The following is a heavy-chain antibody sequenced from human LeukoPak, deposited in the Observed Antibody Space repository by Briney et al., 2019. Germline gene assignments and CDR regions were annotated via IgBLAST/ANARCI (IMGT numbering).Heavy chain of an antibody. J-gene: IGHJ4*02. V-gene: IGHV3-53*01. D-gene: IGHD3-22*01. CDR3: ARGDDSGYYDYFDY. Sequence: QSGGSLRLSCAASGFTVDSNYLSWVRQAPGKGLEWGSTIYTGGNTYYAASVKGRFTISRDFSKNTVFLHMNSLRAEDTAMYYCARGDDSGYYDYFDYWGQGALVTVSS. CDR2: IYTGGNT. CDR1: GFTVDSNY.